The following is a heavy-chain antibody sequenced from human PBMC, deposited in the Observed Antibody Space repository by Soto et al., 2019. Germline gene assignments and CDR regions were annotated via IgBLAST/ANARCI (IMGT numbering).Heavy chain of an antibody. CDR2: IMPIFRTP. CDR3: ARDKDRQQLGGNYYYIMDV. J-gene: IGHJ6*02. Sequence: QVQLVQSGAEVKKPGSSVKVSCKASGGTFSSSAFSWVRQAPGQGLEWMGGIMPIFRTPDYAQKFQGRVTITADESTSTADMELRSLRSEDTGVYSCARDKDRQQLGGNYYYIMDVWGQGTTVTVSS. D-gene: IGHD3-3*02. CDR1: GGTFSSSA. V-gene: IGHV1-69*12.